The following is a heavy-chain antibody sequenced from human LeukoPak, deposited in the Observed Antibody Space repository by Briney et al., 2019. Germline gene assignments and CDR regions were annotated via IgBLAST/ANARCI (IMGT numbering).Heavy chain of an antibody. CDR2: ISSNGIRP. J-gene: IGHJ6*02. CDR3: VRAHSIHNYHYGIDV. Sequence: PGGSLRLSCAASRFTFSDFAMHWLRQAPGKGLEYVSTISSNGIRPYYAHSAKGRFTISRDNTKNTRYLQMGSLRADDTAVDYCVRAHSIHNYHYGIDVWGHGTTVSVSS. D-gene: IGHD3-3*01. V-gene: IGHV3-64*01. CDR1: RFTFSDFA.